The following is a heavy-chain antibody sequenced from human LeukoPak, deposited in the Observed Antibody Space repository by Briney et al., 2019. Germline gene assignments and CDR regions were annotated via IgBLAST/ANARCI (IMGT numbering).Heavy chain of an antibody. CDR3: VRDRIDGGNYPNWFDL. D-gene: IGHD4/OR15-4a*01. J-gene: IGHJ5*02. CDR1: GFSFSDHA. CDR2: ISSDGSNK. V-gene: IGHV3-30-3*01. Sequence: GGSLRLSCAASGFSFSDHAIHWVRQAPGKGLEWVAVISSDGSNKYYADSVKGRFTVSRDNPRNTLYLRMKNLRVEDAAVYFCVRDRIDGGNYPNWFDLWGQGTLVTVS.